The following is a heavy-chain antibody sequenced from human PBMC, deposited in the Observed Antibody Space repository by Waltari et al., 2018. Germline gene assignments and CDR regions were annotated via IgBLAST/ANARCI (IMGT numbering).Heavy chain of an antibody. Sequence: EVQLLESGGGLVQPGGSLRLSCAASGFTFSSYALLWVRQAPGKGPEWVSAISGTGGSAYSADSVKGRFTISRDNSENTLYLQMNSLRVEDTAMYYCAKGRVPAAAIYYFDTWGQGTLVTVSS. J-gene: IGHJ4*02. CDR3: AKGRVPAAAIYYFDT. D-gene: IGHD2-2*01. CDR1: GFTFSSYA. V-gene: IGHV3-23*01. CDR2: ISGTGGSA.